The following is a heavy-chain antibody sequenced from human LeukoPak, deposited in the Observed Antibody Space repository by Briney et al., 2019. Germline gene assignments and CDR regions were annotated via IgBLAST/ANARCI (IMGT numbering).Heavy chain of an antibody. J-gene: IGHJ6*03. Sequence: ASVKVSCKASGYTFTGYYIHWVRQAPGQGLEWMGWINPNSGGTNYAQKFQGRVTMTRDTSISTAYMELSRLRSDDTAVYYCARDLMVQGIIHYYYYMDVWGKGTTVTISS. D-gene: IGHD3-10*01. CDR2: INPNSGGT. CDR3: ARDLMVQGIIHYYYYMDV. V-gene: IGHV1-2*02. CDR1: GYTFTGYY.